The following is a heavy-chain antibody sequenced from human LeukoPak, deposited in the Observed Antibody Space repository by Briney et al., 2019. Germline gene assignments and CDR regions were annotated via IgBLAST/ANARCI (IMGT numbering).Heavy chain of an antibody. J-gene: IGHJ4*02. Sequence: GGSLRLSCEASGFTFGSYAMYWVRQAPGKGLEWVAGIFGSGGSAHYADSAKGRFTISRDNSKNTVYLQINSLRAENTAVYYCGKTTTGYSSGQKPAWPVDYWGQGTLVTVSS. CDR1: GFTFGSYA. V-gene: IGHV3-23*01. CDR2: IFGSGGSA. CDR3: GKTTTGYSSGQKPAWPVDY. D-gene: IGHD6-19*01.